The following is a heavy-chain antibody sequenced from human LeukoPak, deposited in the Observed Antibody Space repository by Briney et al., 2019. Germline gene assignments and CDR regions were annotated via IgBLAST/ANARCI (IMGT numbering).Heavy chain of an antibody. J-gene: IGHJ5*02. CDR1: GGSVSSSIYS. D-gene: IGHD7-27*01. Sequence: SETLSLTCTVSGGSVSSSIYSWGWIRQPPGKGLEWIGSISYSGTNYNNPSLKSRVSISIDTSKNQFSVKLTSVTAADTAMYHCASLGTLRSWGQGTLVTVSS. CDR3: ASLGTLRS. V-gene: IGHV4-39*01. CDR2: ISYSGTN.